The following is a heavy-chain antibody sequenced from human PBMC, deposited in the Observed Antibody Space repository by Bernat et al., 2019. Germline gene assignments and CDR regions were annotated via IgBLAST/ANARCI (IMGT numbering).Heavy chain of an antibody. CDR2: ISSGSSTI. CDR3: ARVRRDQLPRDYYMDV. Sequence: EVQLVESGGGLVQPGGSLRLSCAASGFTFSTYSMNWVRQAPGKGLEWVSYISSGSSTIYYADSVKGRFTSSRDNAKNSLYLQMNSLRDEDTAVYYCARVRRDQLPRDYYMDVWGKGTTVTVSS. D-gene: IGHD2-2*01. J-gene: IGHJ6*03. CDR1: GFTFSTYS. V-gene: IGHV3-48*02.